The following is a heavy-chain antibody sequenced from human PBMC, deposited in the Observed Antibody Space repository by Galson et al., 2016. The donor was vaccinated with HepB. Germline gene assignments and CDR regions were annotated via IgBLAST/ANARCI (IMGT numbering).Heavy chain of an antibody. D-gene: IGHD6-19*01. Sequence: SLRLSCSASGFTVTNNYIIWVRQAPGKGLEWVSLIYSGDERRYADSVKGRFTISRDNSKNTLYLHMSGLRAEDTAVYYCATENPGIAVAALDYWGQGTLVTVSS. J-gene: IGHJ4*02. CDR3: ATENPGIAVAALDY. V-gene: IGHV3-53*01. CDR2: IYSGDER. CDR1: GFTVTNNY.